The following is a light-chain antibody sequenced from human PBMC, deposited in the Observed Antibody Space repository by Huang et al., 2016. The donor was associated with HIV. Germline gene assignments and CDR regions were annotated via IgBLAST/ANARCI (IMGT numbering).Light chain of an antibody. J-gene: IGKJ2*01. CDR2: DTS. V-gene: IGKV3-11*01. Sequence: EVVLTQSPATLSLSPGERATLSCRASQSVSSYLAWYQQKPGQAPRLLIYDTSERATGIPARFSGSGSGTDFTLTISSLEPEDFVVYYCQQRINWPLFGQGTKLEIK. CDR3: QQRINWPL. CDR1: QSVSSY.